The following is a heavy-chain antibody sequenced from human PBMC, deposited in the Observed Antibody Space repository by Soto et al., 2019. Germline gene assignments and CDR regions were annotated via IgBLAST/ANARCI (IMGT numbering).Heavy chain of an antibody. CDR1: GFTVSSNY. D-gene: IGHD3-22*01. CDR3: ARGDNYYDSSGYLDAFDI. CDR2: IYSGGST. V-gene: IGHV3-66*01. J-gene: IGHJ3*02. Sequence: EVQLVESGGGLVQPGGSLRLSCAASGFTVSSNYMSWVRQAPGKGLEWVSVIYSGGSTYYADSVKGRFTISRDNSKNTLYLQMNSLSAEDTAVYYCARGDNYYDSSGYLDAFDIWGQGTMVTVSS.